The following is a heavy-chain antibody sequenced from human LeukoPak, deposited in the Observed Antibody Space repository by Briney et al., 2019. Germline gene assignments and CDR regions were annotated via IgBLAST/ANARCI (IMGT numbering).Heavy chain of an antibody. Sequence: GGSLRLSCAASGFTFSSFGMHWVRQAPGKGLEWVAVISYDGSNPYYADSVKGRFTISRDNSKNTLYLQMNSLRAEDTAVYYCAKDHYDYIGGTYRDFDYWGQGTLVTVSS. CDR3: AKDHYDYIGGTYRDFDY. V-gene: IGHV3-30*18. CDR2: ISYDGSNP. D-gene: IGHD3-16*02. CDR1: GFTFSSFG. J-gene: IGHJ4*02.